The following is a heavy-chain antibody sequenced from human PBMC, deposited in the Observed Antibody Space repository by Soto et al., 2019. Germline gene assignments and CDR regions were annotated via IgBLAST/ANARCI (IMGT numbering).Heavy chain of an antibody. CDR3: STPLNF. V-gene: IGHV3-7*01. Sequence: GGSLRLSCAASGFSFSNNWMDWVRQAPGKGLEWVANINQDGSEKYYIDSVKGRFTISRDNAKNSLFLQMNSLTAGDSALYYCSTPLNFWGQGTLVTVSS. CDR2: INQDGSEK. CDR1: GFSFSNNW. J-gene: IGHJ4*02.